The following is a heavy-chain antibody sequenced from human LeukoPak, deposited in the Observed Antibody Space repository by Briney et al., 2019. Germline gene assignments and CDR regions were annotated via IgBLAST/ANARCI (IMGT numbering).Heavy chain of an antibody. D-gene: IGHD2-21*02. CDR1: GYTFTGYY. J-gene: IGHJ6*03. V-gene: IGHV1-46*01. Sequence: ASVKVSCKASGYTFTGYYMHWVRQAPGQGLEWMGIINPSGGTTSYAQKFQGRVTMTRDTSTSTVYMELSSLRSEDTAVYYCARAPNCGGDCYQSPGLFYYYYYMDVWGKGTTVTISS. CDR3: ARAPNCGGDCYQSPGLFYYYYYMDV. CDR2: INPSGGTT.